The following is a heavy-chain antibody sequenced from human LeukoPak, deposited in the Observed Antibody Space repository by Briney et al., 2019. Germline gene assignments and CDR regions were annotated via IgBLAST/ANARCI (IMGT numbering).Heavy chain of an antibody. Sequence: PGRSLRLSCEASGFTFSSYGMSWVRQAPGKGLEWVSAISGSGGSTYYADSVKGRFTISRDNSKNTLYLQMNSLRAEDTAVYYCAKVPIVVVLPKYFDYWGQGTLVTVSS. V-gene: IGHV3-23*01. CDR3: AKVPIVVVLPKYFDY. J-gene: IGHJ4*02. CDR1: GFTFSSYG. D-gene: IGHD3-22*01. CDR2: ISGSGGST.